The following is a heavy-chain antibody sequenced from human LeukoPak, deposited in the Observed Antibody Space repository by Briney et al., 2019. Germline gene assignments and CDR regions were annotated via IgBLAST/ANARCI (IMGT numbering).Heavy chain of an antibody. D-gene: IGHD3-3*01. Sequence: GGSLRPSCPASGFTFSSYSMNWVRQAPGKGLEWVSSISSSSSYIYYADSVKGRFTISRDNAKNSLYLQMNSLRAEDTAVYYCARFDFWSGYSFYYMDVWGKGTTVTVSS. CDR2: ISSSSSYI. CDR1: GFTFSSYS. V-gene: IGHV3-21*01. CDR3: ARFDFWSGYSFYYMDV. J-gene: IGHJ6*03.